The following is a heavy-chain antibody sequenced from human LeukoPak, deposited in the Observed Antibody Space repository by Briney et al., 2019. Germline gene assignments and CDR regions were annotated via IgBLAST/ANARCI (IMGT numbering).Heavy chain of an antibody. CDR2: IWFDGTNE. CDR3: ARGEYYFDY. J-gene: IGHJ4*02. Sequence: GGSLRLSCAASGFTFSRYGMHWVRQAPGKGLEWVALIWFDGTNENYGDSVNGRFTISRDNSKNTVYSEMSSLRAEDTAIYYCARGEYYFDYWGQGTLVTVSS. CDR1: GFTFSRYG. V-gene: IGHV3-33*01.